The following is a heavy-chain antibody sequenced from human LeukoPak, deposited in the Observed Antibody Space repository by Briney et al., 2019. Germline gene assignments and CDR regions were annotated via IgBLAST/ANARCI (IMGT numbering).Heavy chain of an antibody. CDR2: ISYDGSNK. D-gene: IGHD3-9*01. Sequence: GRSLRLSCAASGFTFSSYGMHWVRQAPGKGLEWVAVISYDGSNKYYADSVKGRFTISRDNSKNTLYLQMNSLRAEDTAVYYCAKDERYYDILTGYYSPYYFDYWGQGTLVTASS. J-gene: IGHJ4*02. V-gene: IGHV3-30*18. CDR1: GFTFSSYG. CDR3: AKDERYYDILTGYYSPYYFDY.